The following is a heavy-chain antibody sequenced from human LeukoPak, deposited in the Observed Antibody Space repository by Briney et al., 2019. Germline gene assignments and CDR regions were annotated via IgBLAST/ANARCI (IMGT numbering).Heavy chain of an antibody. D-gene: IGHD4-23*01. CDR2: IYYSGST. J-gene: IGHJ4*02. Sequence: SETLSLTCTVSGGSISSSSYYWGWIRQPPGKGLEWIGSIYYSGSTYYNPSLKSRVTISVDTSKNQFSLKLSSVTAADTAVYSCARGSRGDLRRWYYFDYWGQGTLVTVSS. CDR3: ARGSRGDLRRWYYFDY. CDR1: GGSISSSSYY. V-gene: IGHV4-39*01.